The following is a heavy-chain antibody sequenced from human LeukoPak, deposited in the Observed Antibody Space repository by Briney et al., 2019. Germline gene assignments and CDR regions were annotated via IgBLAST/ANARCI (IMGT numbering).Heavy chain of an antibody. D-gene: IGHD2-2*01. Sequence: GGSLRLSCAASGFTFSSYAMSWVRQAPGKGLEWVSAISGSGGSTYYADSVKGRFTISRDNSKNTLYLQMNSLKAEDTAVYYCARDIVVVPAAWGQGTLVTVSS. J-gene: IGHJ5*02. CDR1: GFTFSSYA. V-gene: IGHV3-23*01. CDR3: ARDIVVVPAA. CDR2: ISGSGGST.